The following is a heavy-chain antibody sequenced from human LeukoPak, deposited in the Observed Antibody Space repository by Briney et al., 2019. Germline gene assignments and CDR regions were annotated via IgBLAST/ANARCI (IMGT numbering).Heavy chain of an antibody. CDR3: ARGMVRGRRIDV. CDR1: GGSFSGYY. Sequence: SETLSLTCAVYGGSFSGYYWSWIRQPPGKGLEWIGEINHSGSTNYNPSLKSRVTISVDTSKNQFSLKLSSVTAADTAVYYCARGMVRGRRIDVWGKGTTVTVSS. V-gene: IGHV4-34*01. J-gene: IGHJ6*04. D-gene: IGHD3-10*01. CDR2: INHSGST.